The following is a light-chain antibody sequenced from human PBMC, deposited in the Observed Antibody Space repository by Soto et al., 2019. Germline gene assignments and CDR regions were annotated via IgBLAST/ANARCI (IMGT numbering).Light chain of an antibody. J-gene: IGLJ2*01. CDR2: LEGSGSY. Sequence: QPVLTQSSSASASLGSSVKLTCTLSSGHSSYIIAWHQQQPGKAPRYLMKLEGSGSYNKGSGVPDRFSGSSSEADRYLTISNFQFEDEADYYCETWDSNTVVFGGGTKLTVL. CDR1: SGHSSYI. V-gene: IGLV4-60*02. CDR3: ETWDSNTVV.